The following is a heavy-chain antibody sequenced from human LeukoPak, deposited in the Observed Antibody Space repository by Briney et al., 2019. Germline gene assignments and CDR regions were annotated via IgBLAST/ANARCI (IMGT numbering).Heavy chain of an antibody. CDR2: IYYSGST. CDR3: ARHGAGGLVAVAGTNYFDY. J-gene: IGHJ4*02. CDR1: GGSISSGGYY. D-gene: IGHD6-19*01. Sequence: PSETLSLTCTVSGGSISSGGYYWSWIRQHPGKGLEWIGYIYYSGSTNYNPSLKSRVTISVDTSKNQFSLKLSSVTAADTAVYYCARHGAGGLVAVAGTNYFDYWGQGTLVTVSS. V-gene: IGHV4-61*08.